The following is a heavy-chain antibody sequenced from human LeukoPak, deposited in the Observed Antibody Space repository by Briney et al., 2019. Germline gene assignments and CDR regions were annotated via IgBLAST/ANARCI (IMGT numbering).Heavy chain of an antibody. V-gene: IGHV1-2*02. CDR1: GYTFIGYY. D-gene: IGHD1-1*01. CDR3: AREPLDHYYYYGMDV. J-gene: IGHJ6*02. CDR2: INPNSGGT. Sequence: ASVKVSCKASGYTFIGYYMHWVRQAPGQGLEWMGWINPNSGGTNYAQKFQGRVTMTRDTSISTAYMELSRLRSDDTAVYYRAREPLDHYYYYGMDVWGQGTTVTVSS.